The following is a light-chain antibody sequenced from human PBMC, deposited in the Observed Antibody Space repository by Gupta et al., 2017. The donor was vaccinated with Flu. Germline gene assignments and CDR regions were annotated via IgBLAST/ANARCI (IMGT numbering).Light chain of an antibody. CDR1: SSNIGINY. V-gene: IGLV1-51*01. Sequence: QSVLTHPPSMSAAPAQTVSFFSSGSSSNIGINYVSWYQQLPGTAPKLLIYDNDKRPSGSPDRFSGSKSGTSATLGITGLQTGDEAHYYCGTWDNSLSAMVFGGGTKLAVL. CDR3: GTWDNSLSAMV. J-gene: IGLJ2*01. CDR2: DND.